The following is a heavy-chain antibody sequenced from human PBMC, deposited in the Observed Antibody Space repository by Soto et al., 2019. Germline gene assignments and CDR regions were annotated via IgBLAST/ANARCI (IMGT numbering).Heavy chain of an antibody. Sequence: PGGSPRLASAASGFTFSSPAVHWVRQAPGKGLEWVSCISSSSSYIYYADSVKGRFTISRDNAKNTLYLQMNSLRAEDTAVYYCARDFSGDYYGSGSYYNSEVNWFDPWGQGTLVTAPQ. CDR2: ISSSSSYI. CDR3: ARDFSGDYYGSGSYYNSEVNWFDP. V-gene: IGHV3-21*01. CDR1: GFTFSSPA. D-gene: IGHD3-10*01. J-gene: IGHJ5*02.